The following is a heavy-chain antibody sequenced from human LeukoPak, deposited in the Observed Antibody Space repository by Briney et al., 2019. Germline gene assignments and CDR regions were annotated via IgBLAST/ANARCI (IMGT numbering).Heavy chain of an antibody. J-gene: IGHJ4*02. Sequence: PGRSLRLSCAASGFIFRRNGMHWIRQAPGKGLEWVSYISSSGSTIYYADSVKGRFTISRDNAKNSLYLQMNTLRAEDTAVYYCAKDILAAGLFFDYWGQGTLVTVSS. CDR2: ISSSGSTI. D-gene: IGHD6-13*01. CDR3: AKDILAAGLFFDY. V-gene: IGHV3-48*04. CDR1: GFIFRRNG.